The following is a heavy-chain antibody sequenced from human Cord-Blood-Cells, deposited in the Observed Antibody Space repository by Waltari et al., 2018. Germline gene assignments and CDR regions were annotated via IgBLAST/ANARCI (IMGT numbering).Heavy chain of an antibody. J-gene: IGHJ4*02. CDR3: TTFAPELGFY. CDR1: GFTFSNAW. D-gene: IGHD1-7*01. CDR2: IKSKTDGGTT. V-gene: IGHV3-15*01. Sequence: EVQLVESGGGLVKPGGSLIISCAASGFTFSNAWLSWVRQAPGKGLEWVGRIKSKTDGGTTDYAAPVKGRFTISRDDSKNTLYLQMNSLKTEDTAVYYCTTFAPELGFYWGQGTLVTVSS.